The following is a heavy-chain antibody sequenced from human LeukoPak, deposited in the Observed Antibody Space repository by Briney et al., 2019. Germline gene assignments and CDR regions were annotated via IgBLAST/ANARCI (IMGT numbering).Heavy chain of an antibody. V-gene: IGHV3-7*01. Sequence: GGSLRLSCAASGFTFSNYWMSWVRQAPGKGLEWVANINEDGREKYHVDSVTGRFTVSRDNTKNSLFLQMDSLRPEDTAVYYCARAGDRGACDYCGQGILATVSS. CDR1: GFTFSNYW. CDR3: ARAGDRGACDY. D-gene: IGHD3-10*01. J-gene: IGHJ4*02. CDR2: INEDGREK.